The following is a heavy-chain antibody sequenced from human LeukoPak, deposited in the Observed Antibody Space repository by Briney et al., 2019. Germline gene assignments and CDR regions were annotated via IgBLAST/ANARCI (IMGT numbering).Heavy chain of an antibody. J-gene: IGHJ4*02. CDR2: INPSGGST. Sequence: ASVKVSCKASGYTFTSYYMHWVRQAPGQGLEWMGIINPSGGSTSYAQKFQGRVTMTRDTSTSTVYMELSSLRSEDTAVYYCARDLDDSSGYSPLFDYWGQGTLVTVSS. V-gene: IGHV1-46*01. CDR1: GYTFTSYY. D-gene: IGHD3-22*01. CDR3: ARDLDDSSGYSPLFDY.